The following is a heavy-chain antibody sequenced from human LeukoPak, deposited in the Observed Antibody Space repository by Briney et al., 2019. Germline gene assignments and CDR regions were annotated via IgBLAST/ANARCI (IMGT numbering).Heavy chain of an antibody. CDR2: INWNGGST. CDR3: ARDSPYPIAVAGTFDY. Sequence: GGSLRLSCAASGFTFDNYGMSWVRQAPGKGLEWVCGINWNGGSTGYADSVKGRFTISRDNAKNSLYLQMNSLRAEDTALYYCARDSPYPIAVAGTFDYWGQGTLVTVSS. D-gene: IGHD6-19*01. V-gene: IGHV3-20*04. J-gene: IGHJ4*02. CDR1: GFTFDNYG.